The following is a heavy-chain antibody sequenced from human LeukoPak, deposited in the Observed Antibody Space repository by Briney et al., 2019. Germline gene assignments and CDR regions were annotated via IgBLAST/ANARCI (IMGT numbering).Heavy chain of an antibody. J-gene: IGHJ4*02. CDR2: INHSGST. CDR3: ARGEYSSSFDY. Sequence: ASETLSLTCAVYGGSFSGYYWSWIRQPRGKGLEWIGEINHSGSTNYNPSLKSQVTISVDTSKNQFSLKLSSVTAADTAVYYCARGEYSSSFDYWGQGTLVTVSS. D-gene: IGHD6-6*01. CDR1: GGSFSGYY. V-gene: IGHV4-34*01.